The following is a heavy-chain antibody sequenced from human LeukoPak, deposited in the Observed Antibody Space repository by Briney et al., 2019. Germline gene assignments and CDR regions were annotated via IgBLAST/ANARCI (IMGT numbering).Heavy chain of an antibody. J-gene: IGHJ6*03. V-gene: IGHV3-7*01. CDR1: GFTFSSYW. CDR2: IKQDGSEK. Sequence: GGSLRLSCAASGFTFSSYWMSWVRQAPGKGLEWVANIKQDGSEKYYVDSVKGRFTISRDNAKNSLYLQMNSLRAEDTAVYYCARVAYGSGTYSRMDVWGKGTTVTVSS. D-gene: IGHD3-10*01. CDR3: ARVAYGSGTYSRMDV.